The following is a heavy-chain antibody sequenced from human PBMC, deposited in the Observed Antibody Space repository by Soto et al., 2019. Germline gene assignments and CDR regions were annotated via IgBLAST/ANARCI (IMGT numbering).Heavy chain of an antibody. J-gene: IGHJ5*02. CDR2: IYYSGST. Sequence: SETLSLTCTVSGGSISSGGYYWSWIRQHPGKGLEWIGYIYYSGSTYYNPSLKSRVTISVDTSKNQFSLKLSSVTAADTAVYYCARVWGPFGAILGNGWFDPWGQGTLVTVSS. V-gene: IGHV4-31*03. D-gene: IGHD1-26*01. CDR1: GGSISSGGYY. CDR3: ARVWGPFGAILGNGWFDP.